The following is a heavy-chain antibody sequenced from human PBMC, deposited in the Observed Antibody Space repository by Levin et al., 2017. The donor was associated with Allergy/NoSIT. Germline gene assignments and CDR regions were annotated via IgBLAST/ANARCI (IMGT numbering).Heavy chain of an antibody. CDR2: LSNDESNK. Sequence: SCAASGFSFNNYAMHWVRQAPGKGLEWVALLSNDESNKQSAGSVKGRFTISRDNSKNTLYLQMSSLRPDDTAVYYCARGTGSGSYLVDYWGQGTLVIVSS. CDR1: GFSFNNYA. D-gene: IGHD3-10*01. J-gene: IGHJ4*02. V-gene: IGHV3-30-3*01. CDR3: ARGTGSGSYLVDY.